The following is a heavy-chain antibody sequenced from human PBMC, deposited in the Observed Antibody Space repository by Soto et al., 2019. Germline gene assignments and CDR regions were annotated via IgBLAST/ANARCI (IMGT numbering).Heavy chain of an antibody. CDR1: GGSISSSSYY. Sequence: SETLSLTCTVSGGSISSSSYYWGWIRQPPGKGLEWIGSIYYSGSTYYNPSLKSRVTISVDTSKNQFSLKLSSVTAADTAVYYCARGLRYFDWPHPGAAFDIWGQGTMVTVSS. CDR3: ARGLRYFDWPHPGAAFDI. J-gene: IGHJ3*02. V-gene: IGHV4-39*01. D-gene: IGHD3-9*01. CDR2: IYYSGST.